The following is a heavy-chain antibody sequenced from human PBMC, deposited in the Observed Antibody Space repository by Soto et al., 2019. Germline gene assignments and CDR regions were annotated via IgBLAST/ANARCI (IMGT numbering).Heavy chain of an antibody. J-gene: IGHJ3*02. D-gene: IGHD3-22*01. Sequence: EVQLLESGGGLVQPGGSLRLSCAASGFTFSSYAMSWVRQAPGKGLEWVSAISGSGGSTYYADSVKGRFTISRDNSKNTLYLQMNSLRAEDTAVYYCAKLEGRGSGYYPGAFDIWGQGTMVTVSS. CDR3: AKLEGRGSGYYPGAFDI. V-gene: IGHV3-23*01. CDR2: ISGSGGST. CDR1: GFTFSSYA.